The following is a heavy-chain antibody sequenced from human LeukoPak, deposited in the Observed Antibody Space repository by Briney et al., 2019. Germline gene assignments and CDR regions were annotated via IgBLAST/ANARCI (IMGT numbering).Heavy chain of an antibody. CDR3: VREDTPATANY. CDR1: GFNFANHA. J-gene: IGHJ4*02. V-gene: IGHV3-23*01. CDR2: ISGGGDIT. Sequence: GGSLRLSCAASGFNFANHAMSWVRQTPGKGLEWVSAISGGGDITYYADSVTGRFTISRDNSKDTLFLQMHSLGPGDTAVYYCVREDTPATANYWGQGTLVTISS. D-gene: IGHD2-21*02.